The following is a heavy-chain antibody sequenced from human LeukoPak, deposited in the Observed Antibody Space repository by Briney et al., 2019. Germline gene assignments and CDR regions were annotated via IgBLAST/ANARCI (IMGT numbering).Heavy chain of an antibody. V-gene: IGHV1-2*02. CDR3: ASSFEAQGYLLGY. CDR2: INPNSGGT. CDR1: GYTFTGYY. J-gene: IGHJ4*02. Sequence: RASVKVSCKASGYTFTGYYMHWVRQAPGQGLEWMGWINPNSGGTNYAQKFQGRVTMTRDTSISTAYMELSRLRSDDTAVYYCASSFEAQGYLLGYWGQGTLVTVSS. D-gene: IGHD3-9*01.